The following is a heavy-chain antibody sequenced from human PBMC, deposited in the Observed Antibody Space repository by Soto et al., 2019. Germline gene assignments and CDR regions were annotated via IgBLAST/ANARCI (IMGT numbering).Heavy chain of an antibody. CDR3: ARLAPQTDFDY. CDR1: GGSISSYY. Sequence: QVQLQESGPGLVKPSETLSLTCIVSGGSISSYYWSWIRQPPGKGLEWIGYIYYSGRTNYNPSLKSRVSISVDTSQKQFSLKLSSVTAADTAVYYCARLAPQTDFDYWGQGTLVTVSS. J-gene: IGHJ4*02. CDR2: IYYSGRT. V-gene: IGHV4-59*08.